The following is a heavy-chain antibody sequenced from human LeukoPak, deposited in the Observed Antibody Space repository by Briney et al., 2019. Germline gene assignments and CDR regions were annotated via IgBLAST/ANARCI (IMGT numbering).Heavy chain of an antibody. CDR3: ARRGGGEPDY. CDR1: GGSIRSSYW. J-gene: IGHJ4*02. D-gene: IGHD3-10*01. Sequence: SETLSLTCAVSGGSIRSSYWWSWVSQSPGKGLEWIGEIFHSGSTNYNPSLKSRVTISVDKSKNQFSLKLISVTAADTAVYYCARRGGGEPDYWGQGTLVTVSS. CDR2: IFHSGST. V-gene: IGHV4-4*02.